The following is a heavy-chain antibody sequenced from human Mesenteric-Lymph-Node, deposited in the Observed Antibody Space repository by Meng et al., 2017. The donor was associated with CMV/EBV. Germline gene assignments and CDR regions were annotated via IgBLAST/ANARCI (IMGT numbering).Heavy chain of an antibody. Sequence: GGSLRLSCAASGFTFSRCGMNWVRQAPGKGLEWVSAISGSGSDTYYADSVKGRFTISRDNSKNTLYLQMNSLRIEDTAIYFCAKDPFSGGDIEDYWGQGTLVTVSS. J-gene: IGHJ4*02. CDR3: AKDPFSGGDIEDY. V-gene: IGHV3-23*01. D-gene: IGHD3-10*01. CDR2: ISGSGSDT. CDR1: GFTFSRCG.